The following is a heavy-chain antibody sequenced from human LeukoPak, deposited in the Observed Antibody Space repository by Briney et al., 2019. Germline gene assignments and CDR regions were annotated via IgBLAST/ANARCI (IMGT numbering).Heavy chain of an antibody. CDR3: ARRAGDYSHPYDY. CDR1: GFNFSGYE. V-gene: IGHV3-53*01. D-gene: IGHD3-22*01. Sequence: GGSLRLSCVASGFNFSGYEMSWVRQAPGKGLEWVSFIYSGGNTHYSDSVKGRFTISRDNSKNTLYLQMNSLRAEDTAVYYCARRAGDYSHPYDYWGQGTLVTVSS. CDR2: IYSGGNT. J-gene: IGHJ4*02.